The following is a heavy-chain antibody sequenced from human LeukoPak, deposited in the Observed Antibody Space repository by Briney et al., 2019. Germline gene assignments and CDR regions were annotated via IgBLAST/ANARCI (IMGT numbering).Heavy chain of an antibody. CDR3: ATSNGSGSYYNVFYYYYGMDV. J-gene: IGHJ6*02. CDR2: INHSGST. D-gene: IGHD3-10*01. CDR1: GGSFSGYY. Sequence: SETLSLTCAVYGGSFSGYYWSWIRQPPGKGLEWIGEINHSGSTNYNPSLKSRVTISVDTSKNQFSLKLSSVTAADTAVYYCATSNGSGSYYNVFYYYYGMDVWGQGTTVTVSS. V-gene: IGHV4-34*01.